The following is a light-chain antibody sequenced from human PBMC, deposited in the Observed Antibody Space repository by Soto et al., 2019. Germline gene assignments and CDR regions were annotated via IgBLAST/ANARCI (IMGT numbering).Light chain of an antibody. CDR1: QSISSW. CDR3: QQYNTYSSLS. J-gene: IGKJ4*01. Sequence: DIQMTQSPSTLSASVGDRVTITCRASQSISSWLAWYQQKLGRAPRLLIYDASSLESGVPSRFSGSRYGTEFTLTISSLQPDDFATYYCQQYNTYSSLSFGGGTKVEIK. CDR2: DAS. V-gene: IGKV1-5*01.